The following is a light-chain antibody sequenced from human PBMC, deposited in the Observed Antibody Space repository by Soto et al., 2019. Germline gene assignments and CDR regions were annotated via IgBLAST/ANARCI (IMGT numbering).Light chain of an antibody. CDR3: LQDSNYPRT. V-gene: IGKV1-27*01. CDR2: AAS. J-gene: IGKJ2*01. CDR1: QAISNY. Sequence: DIQMTQSPSSLSASVGDRVTITCRASQAISNYLAWYQQKPGKVPKLLIYAASTLQSGVPSRFRGSGSGTDFTLTISSLQPEDVATYYCLQDSNYPRTFGQGTKLEIK.